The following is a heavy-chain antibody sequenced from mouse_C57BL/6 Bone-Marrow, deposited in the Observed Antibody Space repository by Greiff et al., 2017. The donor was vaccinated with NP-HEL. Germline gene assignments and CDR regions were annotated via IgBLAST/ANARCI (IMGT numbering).Heavy chain of an antibody. CDR2: MWTGGGT. CDR1: GFSLTSYA. J-gene: IGHJ4*01. Sequence: QVQLKESGPGLVAPSQSLSITCTVSGFSLTSYAISWVRQPPGKGLEWLGVMWTGGGTNYNSALKSRLSISKDNSKSQVFLKMNSLQTDDTARYYCARNDYVLYYAMDYWGQGTSVTVSS. V-gene: IGHV2-9-1*01. D-gene: IGHD2-4*01. CDR3: ARNDYVLYYAMDY.